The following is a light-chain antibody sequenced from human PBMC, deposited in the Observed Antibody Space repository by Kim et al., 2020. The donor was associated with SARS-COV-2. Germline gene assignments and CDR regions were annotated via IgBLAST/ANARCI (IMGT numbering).Light chain of an antibody. CDR2: AAS. V-gene: IGKV1-39*01. CDR3: QQSYSVHRT. Sequence: DIQMTQSPSSLSASVGDRVTITCRASQRISTYLNWYQQKPGKAPKVLIYAASNLQSGVPSRFSGSGSGADFTLTISSLQPEDFATYYCQQSYSVHRTFGQGTKVDIK. CDR1: QRISTY. J-gene: IGKJ1*01.